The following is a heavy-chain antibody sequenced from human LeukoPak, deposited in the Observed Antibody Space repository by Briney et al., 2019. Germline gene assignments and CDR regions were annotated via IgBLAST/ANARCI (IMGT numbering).Heavy chain of an antibody. CDR3: ARVVAANTNWFDP. Sequence: PSETLSLTCAVSGGSISSTTYSWGWIRQPPWKGLEWIGSINYSGDTCYNPSLKSRVTISVDTSKNQFSLKLSSVTAADTAVFYCARVVAANTNWFDPWGQGTLVTVSS. V-gene: IGHV4-39*01. CDR1: GGSISSTTYS. CDR2: INYSGDT. J-gene: IGHJ5*02. D-gene: IGHD2-15*01.